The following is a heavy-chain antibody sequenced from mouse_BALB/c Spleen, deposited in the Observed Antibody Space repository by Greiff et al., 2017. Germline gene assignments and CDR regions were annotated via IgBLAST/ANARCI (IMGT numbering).Heavy chain of an antibody. D-gene: IGHD1-1*01. J-gene: IGHJ2*01. CDR2: ISSGGST. V-gene: IGHV5-6-5*01. Sequence: EVKVEESGGGLVKPGGSLKLSCAASGFTFSSYAMSWVRQTPEKRLEWVASISSGGSTYYPDSVKGRFTISRDNARNILYLQMSSLRSEDTAMYYCATCGSSSESHFDYWGQGTTLTVSS. CDR1: GFTFSSYA. CDR3: ATCGSSSESHFDY.